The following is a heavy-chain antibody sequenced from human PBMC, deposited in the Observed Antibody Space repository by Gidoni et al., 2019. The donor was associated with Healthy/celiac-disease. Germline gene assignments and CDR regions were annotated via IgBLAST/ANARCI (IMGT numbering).Heavy chain of an antibody. CDR2: ISSSSSYT. V-gene: IGHV3-11*05. CDR3: ARVEGAAAEDY. D-gene: IGHD6-13*01. J-gene: IGHJ4*02. CDR1: GFTFSDYY. Sequence: QVQLVESGGGLVKPGGSLRLSFTASGFTFSDYYMSWIRQAPGKGLEWVSYISSSSSYTNYADSGKGRFTISRDNAKNSLYLQMNSLRAEDTAVYYCARVEGAAAEDYWGQGTLVTVSS.